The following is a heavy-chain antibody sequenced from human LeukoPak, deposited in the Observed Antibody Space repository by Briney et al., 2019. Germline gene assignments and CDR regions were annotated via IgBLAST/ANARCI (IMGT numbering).Heavy chain of an antibody. CDR2: VYYSGST. CDR3: ARLGGSGFYGIYYYYMDV. J-gene: IGHJ6*03. Sequence: SETLSLTCTVPGGSISSSSYYWGWIRQPPGKGLEWIGSVYYSGSTYYNPSLMSRVTISVDTSKNQFSLKLSSVTAADTAVYYCARLGGSGFYGIYYYYMDVWGKGTTVTVSS. CDR1: GGSISSSSYY. V-gene: IGHV4-39*01. D-gene: IGHD3-3*01.